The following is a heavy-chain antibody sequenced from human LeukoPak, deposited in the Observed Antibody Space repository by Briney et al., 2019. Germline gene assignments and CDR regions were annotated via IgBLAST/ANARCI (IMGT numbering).Heavy chain of an antibody. D-gene: IGHD6-19*01. Sequence: PGGSLRFSCAASGFTLRSYGLHWVGQAPGKGLEWVAVISYDGSNKYYAGSVKGRFTISRDNSKNTLYLQMNSLRAEDTAVYYCAKDSIGWYVEHWGERPLVSVSS. CDR1: GFTLRSYG. CDR3: AKDSIGWYVEH. J-gene: IGHJ4*02. CDR2: ISYDGSNK. V-gene: IGHV3-30*18.